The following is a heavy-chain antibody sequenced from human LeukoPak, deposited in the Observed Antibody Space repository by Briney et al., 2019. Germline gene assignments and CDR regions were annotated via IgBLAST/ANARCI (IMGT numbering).Heavy chain of an antibody. CDR3: ARLRYSGWFDT. CDR2: IYYSWST. J-gene: IGHJ5*02. D-gene: IGHD1-26*01. V-gene: IGHV4-39*01. Sequence: NASETLSLTCTVSGGSISSSSYYWGWIRQPPGKGLEWIGSIYYSWSTYYNPSLKSRVTISVDTSKNQFSLKLSSVTAADTAVYYCARLRYSGWFDTWGQGTLVTVSS. CDR1: GGSISSSSYY.